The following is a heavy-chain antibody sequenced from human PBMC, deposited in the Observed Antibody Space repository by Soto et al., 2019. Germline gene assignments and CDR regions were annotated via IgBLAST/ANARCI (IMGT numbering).Heavy chain of an antibody. J-gene: IGHJ6*02. CDR2: IIPVLGTP. V-gene: IGHV1-69*01. Sequence: QVLLVQSSAEVKKPGSSVKVSCKASGGTFTSTAFSWVRQAPGQGLEWMGGIIPVLGTPNYAQKFQARLTVTADASTTTVHMELSSLRSDDTAVSYCASSAGLDHLLNYYGLNVWGQGTTVTVSS. CDR3: ASSAGLDHLLNYYGLNV. D-gene: IGHD6-13*01. CDR1: GGTFTSTA.